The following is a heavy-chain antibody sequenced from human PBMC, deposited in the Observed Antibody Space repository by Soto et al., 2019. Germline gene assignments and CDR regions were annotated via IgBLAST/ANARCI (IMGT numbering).Heavy chain of an antibody. J-gene: IGHJ4*02. CDR1: GDSMTTNSYY. CDR2: IYHSGGT. D-gene: IGHD3-16*01. CDR3: ARGSNYDQGSLAL. Sequence: QVQLKESGPGLVKPSQTLSLTCTVSGDSMTTNSYYWTWIRQHPGKGLEWIGYIYHSGGTFYNPSLESRLAISVDTSKTQFFLDLRSVTAADTAVYFCARGSNYDQGSLALWGQGTLVAVSS. V-gene: IGHV4-31*03.